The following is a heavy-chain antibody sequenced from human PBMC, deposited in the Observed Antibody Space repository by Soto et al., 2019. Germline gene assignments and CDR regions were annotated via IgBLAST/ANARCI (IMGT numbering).Heavy chain of an antibody. Sequence: QVQLQESGPGLVKPSQTLSLTCTFSGGSISSGDYYWSWIRQPPGKGLEWIGYIYYSGSTYYNPSLKSRVTISVDTSKNQFAMKLISVTAAVTAVYYFARDHKGYYDSSGYPAFDIWGQGTMVTVSS. CDR2: IYYSGST. J-gene: IGHJ3*02. CDR1: GGSISSGDYY. D-gene: IGHD3-22*01. CDR3: ARDHKGYYDSSGYPAFDI. V-gene: IGHV4-30-4*01.